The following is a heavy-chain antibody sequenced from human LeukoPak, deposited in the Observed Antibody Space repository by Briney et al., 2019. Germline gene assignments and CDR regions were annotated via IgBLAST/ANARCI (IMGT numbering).Heavy chain of an antibody. CDR2: IYYSGST. CDR3: ARHSGSYYGDAFDI. J-gene: IGHJ3*02. V-gene: IGHV4-59*08. D-gene: IGHD1-26*01. CDR1: GGSISSYY. Sequence: SETLSLTCTVSGGSISSYYWSWIWQPPGKALEWIGYIYYSGSTNYNPSLKSRITILADTSKNQFSLKLSSVTAADTAVYYCARHSGSYYGDAFDIWGQGTLVTVSS.